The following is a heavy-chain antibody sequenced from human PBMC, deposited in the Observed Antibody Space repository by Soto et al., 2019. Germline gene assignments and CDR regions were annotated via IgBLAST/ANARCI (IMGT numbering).Heavy chain of an antibody. Sequence: PSETLSLTGTVSGRTFNINADFWYLAWIRQPPGKGLEWIGSIDNGGNTHYNAPLKSRVIISADTSKNQFSLSLNSVTAADTAVYYCVKRSLLMAPTWGQGIQVTVSS. V-gene: IGHV4-39*01. D-gene: IGHD1-26*01. J-gene: IGHJ4*02. CDR3: VKRSLLMAPT. CDR1: GRTFNINADF. CDR2: IDNGGNT.